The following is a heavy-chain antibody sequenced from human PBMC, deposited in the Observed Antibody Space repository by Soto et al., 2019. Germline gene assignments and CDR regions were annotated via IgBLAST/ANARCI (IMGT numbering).Heavy chain of an antibody. J-gene: IGHJ6*03. CDR2: ISYDGSNK. V-gene: IGHV3-30*18. D-gene: IGHD3-3*01. Sequence: PGGSLRLSCAASGFTFSSYGMHWVRQAPGKGLEWVAVISYDGSNKYYADSVKGRFTISRDNSKNTLHLQMNSLRAEDTAVYYCAKSLNDDFWRYYYYYYMDVWGKGTTVTVAS. CDR3: AKSLNDDFWRYYYYYYMDV. CDR1: GFTFSSYG.